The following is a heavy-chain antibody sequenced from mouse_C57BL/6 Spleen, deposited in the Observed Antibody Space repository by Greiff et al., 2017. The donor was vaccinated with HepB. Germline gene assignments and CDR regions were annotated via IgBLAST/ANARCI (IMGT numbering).Heavy chain of an antibody. D-gene: IGHD2-3*01. J-gene: IGHJ1*03. V-gene: IGHV5-6*01. CDR1: GFTFSSYG. Sequence: EVQLQESGGDLVKPGGSLKLSCAASGFTFSSYGMSWVRQTPDKRLEWVATISSGGSYTYYPDSVKGRFTISRDNAKNTLYLQMSSLKSEDTAMYYCARHPGWFLSRYFDVWGTGTTVTVSS. CDR2: ISSGGSYT. CDR3: ARHPGWFLSRYFDV.